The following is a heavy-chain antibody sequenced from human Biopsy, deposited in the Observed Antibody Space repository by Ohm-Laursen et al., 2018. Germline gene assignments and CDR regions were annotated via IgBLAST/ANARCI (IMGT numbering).Heavy chain of an antibody. J-gene: IGHJ4*02. Sequence: GSLRLSCTASGFTFSSYAMSWVRQSPGKGLEWVSSTNNNGGRTYYTDSVKGRFTISRYNSKNTLYLQMSSLRAEDTAVYYCARGPSGVATIGRGQGTLVTVSS. V-gene: IGHV3-23*01. CDR2: TNNNGGRT. CDR1: GFTFSSYA. D-gene: IGHD5-24*01. CDR3: ARGPSGVATIG.